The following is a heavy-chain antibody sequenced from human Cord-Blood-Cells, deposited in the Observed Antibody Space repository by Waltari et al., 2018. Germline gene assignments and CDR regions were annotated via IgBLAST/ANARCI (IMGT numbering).Heavy chain of an antibody. J-gene: IGHJ4*02. D-gene: IGHD2-21*01. CDR1: GFTFSGSA. Sequence: EVQLVESGGGLVQPGGSLKLSCAASGFTFSGSAMPWVRQASGKGLEWVGRIRSKANSYATAYAASVKGRFTISRDDSKNTAYLQMNSLKTEDTAVYYCTRHSNSGSDYWGRGTLVTVSS. CDR2: IRSKANSYAT. CDR3: TRHSNSGSDY. V-gene: IGHV3-73*02.